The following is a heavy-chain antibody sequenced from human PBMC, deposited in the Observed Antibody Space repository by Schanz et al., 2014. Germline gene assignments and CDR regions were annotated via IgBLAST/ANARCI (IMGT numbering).Heavy chain of an antibody. J-gene: IGHJ4*02. D-gene: IGHD1-1*01. V-gene: IGHV3-23*04. CDR3: ARGTDWNLHY. CDR1: GFDFNSYS. CDR2: ISASGGST. Sequence: EVRLVESGGGLVQPGGSLRLSCEASGFDFNSYSMNWVRQGTGKGLEWVSTISASGGSTYYADSVKGRFTISRDNSKNTLYLQMNSLRAEDTAGYYCARGTDWNLHYWGQGALVTVSS.